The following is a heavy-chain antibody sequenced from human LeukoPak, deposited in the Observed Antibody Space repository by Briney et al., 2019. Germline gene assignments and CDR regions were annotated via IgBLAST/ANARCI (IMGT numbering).Heavy chain of an antibody. CDR3: ARVRYSDSSVLTRKRSYYFDY. Sequence: SETLSLTCTVSGCSISSYYWSWLRQPAGKGLEAIVHISTSGSTNYNPSLKSRVTMSVDTSNNQFSLKLSSVTAADTAVYYCARVRYSDSSVLTRKRSYYFDYWGQGTLVTVSS. V-gene: IGHV4-4*07. J-gene: IGHJ4*02. CDR2: ISTSGST. D-gene: IGHD3-22*01. CDR1: GCSISSYY.